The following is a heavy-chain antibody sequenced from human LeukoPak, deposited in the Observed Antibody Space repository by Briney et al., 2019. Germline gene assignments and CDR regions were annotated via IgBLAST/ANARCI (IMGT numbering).Heavy chain of an antibody. CDR3: AGEYRGRGPGYFEF. V-gene: IGHV4-59*01. J-gene: IGHJ4*02. D-gene: IGHD5-12*01. CDR1: GGSISSYY. CDR2: IYYSGST. Sequence: PSETLSLTCTVSGGSISSYYWSWIRQPPGKGLEWIGYIYYSGSTNYNPSLKSRVTISVDTSESQFSLKLSSVTAADTAVYYCAGEYRGRGPGYFEFWGQGILVTVSS.